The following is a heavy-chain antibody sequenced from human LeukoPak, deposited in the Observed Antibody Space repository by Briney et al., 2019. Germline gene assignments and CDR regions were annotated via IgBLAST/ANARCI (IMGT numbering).Heavy chain of an antibody. J-gene: IGHJ4*02. CDR2: IIPIFGTA. D-gene: IGHD3-22*01. Sequence: SVKVSCKASGGTFSSYAISWVRQAPGQGLEWMGGIIPIFGTANYAQKFQGRVTMTRDMSTSTVYMELSSLRSEDTAVYYCARGSTPSYYYDSSGHFDYWGQGTLVTVSS. CDR1: GGTFSSYA. CDR3: ARGSTPSYYYDSSGHFDY. V-gene: IGHV1-69*05.